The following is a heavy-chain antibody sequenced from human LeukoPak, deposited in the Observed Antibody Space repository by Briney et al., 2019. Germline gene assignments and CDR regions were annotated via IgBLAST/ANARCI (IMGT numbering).Heavy chain of an antibody. V-gene: IGHV4-30-2*01. D-gene: IGHD2-8*01. Sequence: SQTLSLTCTVSGGSISSGGYYWSWIRQPPGKGLEWIGYIYHSGSTYYNPSLKSRVTISVDRSKNQFSLKLSSVTAADTAVYYCARQGCTNGVCYVADYWGQGTLVTVSS. CDR1: GGSISSGGYY. J-gene: IGHJ4*02. CDR3: ARQGCTNGVCYVADY. CDR2: IYHSGST.